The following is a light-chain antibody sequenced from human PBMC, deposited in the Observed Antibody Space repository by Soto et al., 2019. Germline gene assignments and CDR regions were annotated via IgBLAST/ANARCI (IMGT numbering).Light chain of an antibody. Sequence: QSVLTQPPSVSGAPGQRVTISCTGSSSNIGAGYDVHWYQQLPGTAPKLLIYGNSNRPSGVPDRFSGSKSGTSASLAITGLQAEDEADYYCQSYDSSLSGPVFGGGT. CDR3: QSYDSSLSGPV. CDR2: GNS. J-gene: IGLJ2*01. V-gene: IGLV1-40*01. CDR1: SSNIGAGYD.